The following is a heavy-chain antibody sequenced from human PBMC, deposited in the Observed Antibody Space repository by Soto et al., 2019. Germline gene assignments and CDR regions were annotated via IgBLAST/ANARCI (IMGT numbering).Heavy chain of an antibody. CDR3: TTQVWNYDSSGYYLRPLDY. J-gene: IGHJ4*02. D-gene: IGHD3-22*01. CDR1: GFTFSNAW. V-gene: IGHV3-15*07. Sequence: GSLRLSCAASGFTFSNAWMNWVRQAPGKGLEWVGRIKSKTDGGTTDYAAPVKGRFTISRDDSKNTLYLQMNSLKTEDTAVYYCTTQVWNYDSSGYYLRPLDYWGQGTLVTVSS. CDR2: IKSKTDGGTT.